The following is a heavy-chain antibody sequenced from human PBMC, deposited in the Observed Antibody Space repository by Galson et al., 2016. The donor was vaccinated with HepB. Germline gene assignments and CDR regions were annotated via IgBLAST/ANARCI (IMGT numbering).Heavy chain of an antibody. Sequence: SLRLSCAASGFTLSNSAMHWVRQAPGKGLEWVAKISYDAKNVYYAESLRGRSAISRDYSKNAPYPEMNSLRVEDTAVYYCAADATTIVTAFDYWGQGTLVTVSS. D-gene: IGHD3-3*01. J-gene: IGHJ4*02. CDR2: ISYDAKNV. V-gene: IGHV3-30*03. CDR1: GFTLSNSA. CDR3: AADATTIVTAFDY.